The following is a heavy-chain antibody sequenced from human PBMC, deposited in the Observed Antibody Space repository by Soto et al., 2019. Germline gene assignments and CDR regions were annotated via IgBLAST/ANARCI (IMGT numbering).Heavy chain of an antibody. J-gene: IGHJ3*02. D-gene: IGHD3-10*01. Sequence: QVQLQESGPGLVKSSETLSLTCTVSGGSISSYYWSWIRQPPGKGLEWIGYIYYSGSTNYNPSLKSRVTISVDTSTNQFSLKLSSVTAADTDVYYCARVWGGAFDIWGQGTMVTVSS. CDR3: ARVWGGAFDI. CDR1: GGSISSYY. V-gene: IGHV4-59*01. CDR2: IYYSGST.